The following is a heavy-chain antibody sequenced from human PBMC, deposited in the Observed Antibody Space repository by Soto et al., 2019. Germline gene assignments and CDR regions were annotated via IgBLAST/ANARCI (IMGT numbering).Heavy chain of an antibody. J-gene: IGHJ4*02. CDR1: GFTFSSYA. CDR3: AKVGDPYYDSSGYYLTTFDY. V-gene: IGHV3-23*01. D-gene: IGHD3-22*01. CDR2: ISGSGGST. Sequence: HPGGSLRLSCAASGFTFSSYAMSWVRQAPGKGLEWVSAISGSGGSTYYADSVKGRFTISRDNSKNTLYLQMNSLRAEDTAVYYCAKVGDPYYDSSGYYLTTFDYWGQGTLVTVSS.